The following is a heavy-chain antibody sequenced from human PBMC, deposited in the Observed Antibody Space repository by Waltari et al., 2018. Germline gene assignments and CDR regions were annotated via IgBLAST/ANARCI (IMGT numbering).Heavy chain of an antibody. V-gene: IGHV3-49*04. D-gene: IGHD3-9*01. CDR1: GFTFGDYA. CDR2: IRSKAYGGTT. J-gene: IGHJ4*02. Sequence: EVQLVESGGGLVQPGRSLRLSCTASGFTFGDYAMSWVRQAPGKGLEWVGFIRSKAYGGTTEYAASVKGRFTISRDDSKSIAYLQMNSLKTEDTAVYYCTREEDYDILTGLPDYWGQGTLVTVSS. CDR3: TREEDYDILTGLPDY.